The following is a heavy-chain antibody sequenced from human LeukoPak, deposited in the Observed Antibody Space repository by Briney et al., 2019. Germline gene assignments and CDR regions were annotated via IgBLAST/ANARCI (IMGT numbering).Heavy chain of an antibody. CDR1: GFTFSSYW. J-gene: IGHJ4*02. V-gene: IGHV3-74*01. Sequence: GGSLRLSCAASGFTFSSYWMHWVRHAPGKGLVWVSRINSDESTINYTDSVKGRFTISRDNAENTLCLQMNSLRGEDTAVYYCASGYSSDYGGNAYWGQGTLVTVSS. CDR3: ASGYSSDYGGNAY. D-gene: IGHD4-23*01. CDR2: INSDESTI.